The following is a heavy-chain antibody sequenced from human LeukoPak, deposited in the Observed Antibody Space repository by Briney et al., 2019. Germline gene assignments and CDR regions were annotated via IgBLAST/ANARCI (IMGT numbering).Heavy chain of an antibody. Sequence: TGGSLRLSCAASGFTISSNYMSWGRQAPGKGLEWGGRTRNKANSYTTEHAASVNGRFTISRDDSKNSLHLQMNSLRTEDTAVYYCAVGYCSGGSCSGNDGDYWGQGNLVTVSS. CDR3: AVGYCSGGSCSGNDGDY. D-gene: IGHD2-15*01. V-gene: IGHV3-72*01. CDR1: GFTISSNY. CDR2: TRNKANSYTT. J-gene: IGHJ4*02.